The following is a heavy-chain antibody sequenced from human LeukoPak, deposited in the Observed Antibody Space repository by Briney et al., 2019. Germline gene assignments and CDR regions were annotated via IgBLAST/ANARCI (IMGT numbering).Heavy chain of an antibody. CDR3: AKPRDIDSWAFDV. D-gene: IGHD2-15*01. J-gene: IGHJ3*01. CDR2: ISYDGRNK. CDR1: GFTFNNHD. V-gene: IGHV3-30*18. Sequence: GGSLRLSCAASGFTFNNHDMHWVRQAPGKGLEWVAAISYDGRNKYYADSVKGRFTISRDNSKNTLNLQMNSLRTEDTAVFYCAKPRDIDSWAFDVWGQGTMVTVSS.